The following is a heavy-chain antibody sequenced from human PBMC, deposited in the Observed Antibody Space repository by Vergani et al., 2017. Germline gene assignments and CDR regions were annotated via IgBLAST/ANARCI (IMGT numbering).Heavy chain of an antibody. CDR1: GGSISSYY. D-gene: IGHD3-9*01. Sequence: QVQLQESGPGLVKPSETLSLTCTVSGGSISSYYWSWIRQPPGKGLEWIGDIYYSGSTNYNPSLKSRVTISVDTAKNQFSLTLSSVTAADTAVYYCARGGYDILTGYFMSLDYWGQGTLVTVSS. CDR3: ARGGYDILTGYFMSLDY. V-gene: IGHV4-59*01. J-gene: IGHJ4*02. CDR2: IYYSGST.